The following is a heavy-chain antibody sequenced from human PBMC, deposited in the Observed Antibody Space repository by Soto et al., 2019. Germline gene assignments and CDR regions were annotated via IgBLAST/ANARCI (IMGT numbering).Heavy chain of an antibody. CDR2: ITHSGST. Sequence: QVQLQQWGAGLLKPSETLSLTGAVYGGSFSGYYWSWIRQPPGKGLEWIGEITHSGSTNYNPSLKSRVTLSVDTSKNQFSLKLSSVTAADTAVYYCARLAGYDFWSGYSYYFDYWGQGTLVTVSS. V-gene: IGHV4-34*01. CDR3: ARLAGYDFWSGYSYYFDY. CDR1: GGSFSGYY. J-gene: IGHJ4*02. D-gene: IGHD3-3*01.